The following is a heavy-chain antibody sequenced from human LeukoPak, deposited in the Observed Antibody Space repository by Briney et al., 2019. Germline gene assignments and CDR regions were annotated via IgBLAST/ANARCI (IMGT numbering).Heavy chain of an antibody. J-gene: IGHJ5*02. CDR1: GGSISSGGYC. CDR2: IYYSGST. D-gene: IGHD4-17*01. CDR3: ARSYGDYAYNWFDP. Sequence: SETLSLTCTVSGGSISSGGYCWSWIRQHPGKGLEWVGYIYYSGSTYYNPSLKSRVTMSVDTSKNQFSLKLSSVTAADTAVYYCARSYGDYAYNWFDPWGQGTLVTVSS. V-gene: IGHV4-31*03.